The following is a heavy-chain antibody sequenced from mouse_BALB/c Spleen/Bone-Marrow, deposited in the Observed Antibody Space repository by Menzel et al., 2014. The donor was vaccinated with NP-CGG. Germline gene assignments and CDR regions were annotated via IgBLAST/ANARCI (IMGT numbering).Heavy chain of an antibody. D-gene: IGHD2-4*01. CDR1: GYTFTDYA. J-gene: IGHJ3*01. Sequence: QVQLQQSGAELVRPGVSVKISCKGSGYTFTDYAMHWVKQSHAKSLEWIGVISTYYGDASYNQKFKGKATITVDKSSSTAYMELARPTSEDSAIYYCARGGSTMITTFAYWGQGTLVTVSA. V-gene: IGHV1S137*01. CDR2: ISTYYGDA. CDR3: ARGGSTMITTFAY.